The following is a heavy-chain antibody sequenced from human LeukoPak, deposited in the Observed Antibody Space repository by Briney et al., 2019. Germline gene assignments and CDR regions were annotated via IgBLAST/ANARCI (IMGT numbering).Heavy chain of an antibody. V-gene: IGHV3-23*01. D-gene: IGHD3-22*01. CDR3: ANIAPYYYDSSGYCDY. CDR1: GFTFSSYA. Sequence: GGSLRLSCAASGFTFSSYAMSWVRQAPGKGLEWVSAISGSGGSTYYADSVKGRFTISRDNSKNTLYLQMNSLRAEDTAVYYCANIAPYYYDSSGYCDYWGQGTLVTVSS. CDR2: ISGSGGST. J-gene: IGHJ4*02.